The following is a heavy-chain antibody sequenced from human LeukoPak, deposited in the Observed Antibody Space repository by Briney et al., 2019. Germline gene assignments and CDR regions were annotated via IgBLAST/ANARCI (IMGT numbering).Heavy chain of an antibody. J-gene: IGHJ2*01. V-gene: IGHV3-30*02. D-gene: IGHD2-15*01. CDR3: ARDGLAAATLHWCFDL. CDR2: LQYDRTNV. CDR1: RFSFSSYG. Sequence: PGGSLRLSCAASRFSFSSYGMHWVRQAPGKGLEWVAYLQYDRTNVQYADSVRGRFTISRDNSKNILYLQMNSLRGEDTAVYYCARDGLAAATLHWCFDLWGRGTLVTVSS.